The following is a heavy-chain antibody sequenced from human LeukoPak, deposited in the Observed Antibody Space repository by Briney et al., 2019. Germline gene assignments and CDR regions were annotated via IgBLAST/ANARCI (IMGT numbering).Heavy chain of an antibody. V-gene: IGHV3-21*01. CDR2: ITRSSIYT. CDR1: GFTFSSYS. CDR3: AIHFGGNYFDY. J-gene: IGHJ4*02. Sequence: PGGSLRLSCAGSGFTFSSYSMTWVRQAPGKGLEWVSSITRSSIYTYYADSVKGRFTISRDNAKKSLYLQMNSLRAEDTAVYYCAIHFGGNYFDYWGQGTLVTVSS. D-gene: IGHD3-10*01.